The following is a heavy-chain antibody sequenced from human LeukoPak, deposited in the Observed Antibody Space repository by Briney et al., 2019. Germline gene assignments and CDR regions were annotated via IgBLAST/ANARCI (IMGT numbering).Heavy chain of an antibody. CDR1: GSTFSTFS. Sequence: SGGSLRLSCAASGSTFSTFSMAWVRQPPGQGLEWVSYISRTGTSIHNADSVRGRFTISRDNTKSALYLQMNTLRVEDSAVYFCARTTVAGTIQYWGQGSRVIVSS. D-gene: IGHD6-19*01. CDR3: ARTTVAGTIQY. CDR2: ISRTGTSI. J-gene: IGHJ1*01. V-gene: IGHV3-21*01.